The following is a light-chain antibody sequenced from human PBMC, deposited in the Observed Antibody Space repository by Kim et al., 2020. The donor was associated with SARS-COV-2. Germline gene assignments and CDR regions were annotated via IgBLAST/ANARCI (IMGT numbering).Light chain of an antibody. CDR3: QQYGTTPLA. J-gene: IGKJ4*01. Sequence: PGETATHTCRASQSISSALWAWYQQRPGQAPRLLMSGASIRATGIPDRFSGSGSGTDFTLTISRLETDDFAVYYCQQYGTTPLAFGGGTKVDIK. V-gene: IGKV3-20*01. CDR2: GAS. CDR1: QSISSAL.